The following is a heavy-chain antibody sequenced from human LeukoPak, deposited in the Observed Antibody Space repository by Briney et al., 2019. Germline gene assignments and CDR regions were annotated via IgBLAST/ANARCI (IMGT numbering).Heavy chain of an antibody. V-gene: IGHV1-8*03. CDR2: MNPNSGNT. CDR1: GYTFTSYD. J-gene: IGHJ6*03. Sequence: ASVKVSCKASGYTFTSYDINWVRQATGQGLEWMGWMNPNSGNTGYAQKFQGRVTITRNTSISTAYMELSSLRSEDTAVYYCAVTNWGSGYMDVWGKGTTVTVSS. D-gene: IGHD7-27*01. CDR3: AVTNWGSGYMDV.